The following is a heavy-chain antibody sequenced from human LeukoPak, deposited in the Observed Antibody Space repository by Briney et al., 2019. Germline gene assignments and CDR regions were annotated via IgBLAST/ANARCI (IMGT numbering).Heavy chain of an antibody. CDR2: IYYSGST. V-gene: IGHV4-59*01. J-gene: IGHJ5*02. CDR1: GGSISSYY. Sequence: SETLSLTCTVSGGSISSYYWSWIRQPPGKGLEWIGYIYYSGSTNYNPSLKSRVTISVDTSKNQFSLKLNSVTAADTAVYHCARDPRGGTSRDNWFDPWGQGTLVTVSS. D-gene: IGHD1-1*01. CDR3: ARDPRGGTSRDNWFDP.